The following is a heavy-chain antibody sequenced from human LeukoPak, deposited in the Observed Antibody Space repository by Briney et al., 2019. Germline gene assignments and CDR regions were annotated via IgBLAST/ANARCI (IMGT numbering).Heavy chain of an antibody. CDR2: IYYSGST. CDR1: GGSISSGGYY. CDR3: ARSFEAAAGPYWYFDL. Sequence: PSETLSLTCTVSGGSISSGGYYWSWIRQHPGKGLEWIGYIYYSGSTYYNPSLKSRVTISVDTSKNQFSLKLSSVTAADTAVYYCARSFEAAAGPYWYFDLWGRGTLVTVSS. J-gene: IGHJ2*01. D-gene: IGHD6-13*01. V-gene: IGHV4-31*03.